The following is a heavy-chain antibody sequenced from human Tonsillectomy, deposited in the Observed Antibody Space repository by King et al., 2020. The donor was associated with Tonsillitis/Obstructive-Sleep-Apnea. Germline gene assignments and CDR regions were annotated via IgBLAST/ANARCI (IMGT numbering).Heavy chain of an antibody. V-gene: IGHV3-74*01. CDR1: GFTFSSYW. Sequence: VQLVESGGGLVQPGGSPRLSCAASGFTFSSYWMHWVRQAPGKGLVWVSRITSDGSSTSYADSVKGRFTISRDNAKNTLYLQMNSLRADDTAVYYCARQGRSIAARQPDAFDIWGQGTMVTVSP. CDR3: ARQGRSIAARQPDAFDI. D-gene: IGHD6-6*01. CDR2: ITSDGSST. J-gene: IGHJ3*02.